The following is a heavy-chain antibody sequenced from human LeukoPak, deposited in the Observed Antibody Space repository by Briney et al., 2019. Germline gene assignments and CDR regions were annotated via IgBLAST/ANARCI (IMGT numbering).Heavy chain of an antibody. Sequence: SETLSLTCTVSAGSINSGDYYWSWIRQPAGKGLEWIGRIYSPGTNYNYNPSLKSRVTISIDTSKNQFSLKLTSVTAADTAVYYCARGIGTSYDSSRDAFDIWGQGTMVTVSS. D-gene: IGHD3-22*01. CDR2: IYSPGTN. CDR3: ARGIGTSYDSSRDAFDI. V-gene: IGHV4-61*02. J-gene: IGHJ3*02. CDR1: AGSINSGDYY.